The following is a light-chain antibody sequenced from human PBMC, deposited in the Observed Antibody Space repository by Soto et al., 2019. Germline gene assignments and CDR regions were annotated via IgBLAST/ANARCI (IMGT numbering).Light chain of an antibody. CDR1: SSNIGAGFD. Sequence: QSALTQPPSVSVAPGQRVTISCTGSSSNIGAGFDVHWYQQLPGTAPKLLIYSNINRPSGVPDRFSGSKSGTSASLAITGLQAEDEADYYCQSYDGSLSDVLFGGGTKLTVL. CDR2: SNI. J-gene: IGLJ2*01. CDR3: QSYDGSLSDVL. V-gene: IGLV1-40*01.